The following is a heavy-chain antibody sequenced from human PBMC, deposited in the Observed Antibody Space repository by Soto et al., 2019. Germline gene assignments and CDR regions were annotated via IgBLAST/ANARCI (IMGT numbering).Heavy chain of an antibody. CDR2: ISANSGNT. Sequence: QVQLVQSGPEVKKPGASVKVSCKASGYSFTSYGVSWVRQAPGQGLEWMGWISANSGNTDYAQKFRGRVTMTTETSTSTAYMALRSLSSDDTAVYYCVRDPQRNDYWGQGTLVTVSS. J-gene: IGHJ4*02. CDR3: VRDPQRNDY. V-gene: IGHV1-18*04. D-gene: IGHD6-25*01. CDR1: GYSFTSYG.